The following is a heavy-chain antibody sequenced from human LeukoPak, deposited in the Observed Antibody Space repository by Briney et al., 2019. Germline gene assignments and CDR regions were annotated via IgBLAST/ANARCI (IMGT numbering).Heavy chain of an antibody. CDR2: SYYSGNT. Sequence: SETLSLTCAVSGGSISSNSYYWGWVRQPQGKGLEGLGPSYYSGNTYYSPSLKSRVTISADTSKNQFSLNLSAVTAADAATYYCARHVATNYYYNYYGLDVWGQGTTVTVSS. J-gene: IGHJ6*02. CDR3: ARHVATNYYYNYYGLDV. CDR1: GGSISSNSYY. V-gene: IGHV4-39*01.